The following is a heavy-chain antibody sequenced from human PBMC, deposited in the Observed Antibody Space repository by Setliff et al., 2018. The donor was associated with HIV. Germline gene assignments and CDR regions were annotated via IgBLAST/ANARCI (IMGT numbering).Heavy chain of an antibody. J-gene: IGHJ4*02. V-gene: IGHV4-61*09. CDR3: ARGRYYQYFDN. CDR2: IYASGST. D-gene: IGHD3-10*01. CDR1: GGSINSGSYY. Sequence: SETLSLTCTVSGGSINSGSYYWNWIRQPAGKGLEWIGHIYASGSTNYNPSLKSRVTMSVDTSKNQFSLKLNSLIAADTAVYFCARGRYYQYFDNWGQGTLVTVSS.